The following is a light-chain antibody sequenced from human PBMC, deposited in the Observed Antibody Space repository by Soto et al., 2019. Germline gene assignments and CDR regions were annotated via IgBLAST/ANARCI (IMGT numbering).Light chain of an antibody. CDR3: QSFDSSLSASI. CDR1: SSNIGTTYD. Sequence: SVLTQPPSVSGAPGQRVTISCTGNSSNIGTTYDVHWYRHLPGAAPKLLIYDNTYRPSGVPDRFSGSKSGTSASLAITGLQAEDEAYYYCQSFDSSLSASIFGGGTKLTVL. CDR2: DNT. J-gene: IGLJ2*01. V-gene: IGLV1-40*01.